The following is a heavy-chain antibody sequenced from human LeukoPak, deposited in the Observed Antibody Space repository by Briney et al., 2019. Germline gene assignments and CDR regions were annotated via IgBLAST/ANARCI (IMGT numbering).Heavy chain of an antibody. D-gene: IGHD1-14*01. CDR1: GYTFTGYY. Sequence: ASVKVSCKASGYTFTGYYMHWVRQAPGQGLEWMGWINPNSGGTNYAQKFQGRVTMTRDTSISTAYMELSRLRSDDAAVYYCARGDGPGRLRLYYGMDVWGQGTTVTVSS. CDR3: ARGDGPGRLRLYYGMDV. V-gene: IGHV1-2*02. CDR2: INPNSGGT. J-gene: IGHJ6*02.